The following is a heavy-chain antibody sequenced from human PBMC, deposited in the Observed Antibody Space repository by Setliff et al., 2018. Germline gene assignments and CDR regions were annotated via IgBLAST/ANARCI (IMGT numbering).Heavy chain of an antibody. Sequence: PGGSLRLSCAASRFTFSNYWMSWVRQAPGKGLEWVANRKEDGSEKYYVDSVKGRFTISRDNAKNSLDLQMNNLRDEDTAVYYCARDRWKVIVNRGDDAFDLWGQGTMVTVSS. V-gene: IGHV3-7*01. CDR3: ARDRWKVIVNRGDDAFDL. CDR2: RKEDGSEK. J-gene: IGHJ3*01. D-gene: IGHD3-22*01. CDR1: RFTFSNYW.